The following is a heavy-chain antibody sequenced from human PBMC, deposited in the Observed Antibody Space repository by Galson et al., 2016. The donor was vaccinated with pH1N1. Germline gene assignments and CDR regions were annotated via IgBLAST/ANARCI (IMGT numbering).Heavy chain of an antibody. CDR1: GGSIGTYY. CDR2: FYTGGST. CDR3: VRSGGVRPFHL. Sequence: SETLSLTCAVSGGSIGTYYWSWIRQPAGKGLEWIGHFYTGGSTKYNPSLKSRVTMSVDTSKNQLSLEMTSMTAADTALYYCVRSGGVRPFHLWGQGALVTVSS. V-gene: IGHV4-4*07. J-gene: IGHJ1*01. D-gene: IGHD2-15*01.